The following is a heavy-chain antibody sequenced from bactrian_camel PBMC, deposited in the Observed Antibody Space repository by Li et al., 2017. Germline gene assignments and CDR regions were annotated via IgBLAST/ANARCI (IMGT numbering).Heavy chain of an antibody. CDR3: AAGVCGGSSLKVGDRWKFGAY. J-gene: IGHJ4*01. CDR2: IDSGADMETST. V-gene: IGHV3S26*01. Sequence: VQLVESGGSSVQAGGSLRLSCEAAGFSFSSVCMGWFRHAPGKEREGVAAIDSGADMETSTSYADSVKGRFAISKDNSKSTLDLQMNNLKPEDTAMYYCAAGVCGGSSLKVGDRWKFGAYWGRGTQVTVS. CDR1: GFSFSSVC. D-gene: IGHD6*01.